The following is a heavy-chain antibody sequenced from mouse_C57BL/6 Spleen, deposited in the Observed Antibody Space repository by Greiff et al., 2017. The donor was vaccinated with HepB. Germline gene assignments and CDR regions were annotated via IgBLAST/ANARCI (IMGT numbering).Heavy chain of an antibody. CDR2: IHPNSGST. CDR3: AREALRGYYAMDY. Sequence: VQLQQPGAELVKPGASVKLSCKASGYTFTSYWMHWVKQRPGQGLEWIGMIHPNSGSTNYNEKFKSKATLTVDKSSSTDYMQLSSLTSEDSAVYYCAREALRGYYAMDYWGQGTSVTVSS. V-gene: IGHV1-64*01. J-gene: IGHJ4*01. CDR1: GYTFTSYW.